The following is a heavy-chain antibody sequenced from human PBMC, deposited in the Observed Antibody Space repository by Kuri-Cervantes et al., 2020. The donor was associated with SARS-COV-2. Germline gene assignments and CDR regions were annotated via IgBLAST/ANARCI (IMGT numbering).Heavy chain of an antibody. CDR2: IYYSGST. CDR1: GGSINSGGYY. J-gene: IGHJ4*02. D-gene: IGHD3-3*01. CDR3: ARAKRITIFGVVSNFDY. Sequence: LRLSCTVSGGSINSGGYYWSWIRQHPGKGLEWIGHIYYSGSTSYNPSLKSRVTISLDKSKNHFSLKLSSLTAADTAVYYCARAKRITIFGVVSNFDYWGQGTLVTVSS. V-gene: IGHV4-31*03.